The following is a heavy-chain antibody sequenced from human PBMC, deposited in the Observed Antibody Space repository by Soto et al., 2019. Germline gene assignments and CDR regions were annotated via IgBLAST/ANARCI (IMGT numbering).Heavy chain of an antibody. CDR2: IYISGTT. Sequence: SETLSLTCTVSGGSFKSGSYSWSWIRQSAGKGPEWIGHIYISGTTMYNPSLKSRVTMSVDPPKNQLSLKLTSVTAADTAVYYCARINGGSPDFWGQGTLVTVSS. CDR1: GGSFKSGSYS. J-gene: IGHJ4*02. CDR3: ARINGGSPDF. V-gene: IGHV4-61*09. D-gene: IGHD2-15*01.